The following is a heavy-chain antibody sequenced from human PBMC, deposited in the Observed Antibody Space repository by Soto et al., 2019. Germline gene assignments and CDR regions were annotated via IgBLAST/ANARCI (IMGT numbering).Heavy chain of an antibody. CDR2: IIPIFGTA. J-gene: IGHJ6*02. V-gene: IGHV1-69*13. CDR1: GGTFSSYA. D-gene: IGHD6-13*01. CDR3: ATGEYSSSWCPRAYPYGMDV. Sequence: SVKVSCKASGGTFSSYAISWVRQAPGQGLEWMGGIIPIFGTANYAQKFQGRVTITADESTSTAYMELSSLRSEDTAVYYCATGEYSSSWCPRAYPYGMDVWGQGTTVTVSS.